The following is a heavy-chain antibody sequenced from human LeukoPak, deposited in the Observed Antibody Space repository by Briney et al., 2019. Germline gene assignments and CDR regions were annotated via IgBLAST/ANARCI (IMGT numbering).Heavy chain of an antibody. J-gene: IGHJ4*02. CDR1: GFTFSNYA. Sequence: GGSLRLSCAASGFTFSNYAMAWVRQVPGKGLEWISSISTSGGSTFYADSVKGRFTISRDNSKNTLYLQMNSLRAEDTAVYYCAKEQSSGSYYTGYWGQGTLVTVSS. CDR2: ISTSGGST. D-gene: IGHD3-10*01. CDR3: AKEQSSGSYYTGY. V-gene: IGHV3-23*01.